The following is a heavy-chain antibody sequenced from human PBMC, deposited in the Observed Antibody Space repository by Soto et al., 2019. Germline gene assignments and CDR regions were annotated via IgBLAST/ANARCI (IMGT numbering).Heavy chain of an antibody. V-gene: IGHV5-51*01. Sequence: GESLKISCKGSGYSFTSYWIGWVRQMPGKGLEWMGIIYPGDSDTRYSPSFQGQVTISADKSINTDFLQWSSLKASDTTMYYCARHPVTGDGELGDAFDIWGQGKMVTVSS. CDR2: IYPGDSDT. CDR3: ARHPVTGDGELGDAFDI. J-gene: IGHJ3*02. CDR1: GYSFTSYW. D-gene: IGHD7-27*01.